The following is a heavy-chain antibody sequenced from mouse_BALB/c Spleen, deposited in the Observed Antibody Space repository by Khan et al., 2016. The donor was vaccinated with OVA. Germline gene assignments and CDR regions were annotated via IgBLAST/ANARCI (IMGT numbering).Heavy chain of an antibody. CDR2: ISYSGGT. J-gene: IGHJ2*01. CDR1: GYSITSGYA. CDR3: ARGNYYGYYFDY. V-gene: IGHV3-2*02. D-gene: IGHD1-1*01. Sequence: QLEESGPGLVKPSQSLSLTCTVTGYSITSGYAWNWIRQFPGNKLEWMGYISYSGGTSYNPSLKSRISIPRDTSKNQFFLQLNSVTTEDTATYYCARGNYYGYYFDYWGQGTPLTVSS.